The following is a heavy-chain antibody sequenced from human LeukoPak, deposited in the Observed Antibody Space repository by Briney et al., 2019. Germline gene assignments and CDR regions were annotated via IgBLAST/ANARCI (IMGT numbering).Heavy chain of an antibody. Sequence: PGGSLRLSCAASGFTFSSYGMHWVRQAPGKGLEWVAFTRYDGSNKYYADSVKGRFTISRDNSKNTLYLQMNSLRAEDTAVYYCAKNRVLLWFGDFDYWGQGTLVTVSS. J-gene: IGHJ4*02. D-gene: IGHD3-10*01. CDR3: AKNRVLLWFGDFDY. V-gene: IGHV3-30*02. CDR1: GFTFSSYG. CDR2: TRYDGSNK.